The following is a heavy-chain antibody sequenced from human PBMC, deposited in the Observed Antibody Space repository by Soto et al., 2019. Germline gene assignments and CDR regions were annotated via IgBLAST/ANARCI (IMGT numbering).Heavy chain of an antibody. Sequence: PSQTLSLTCAISGDSVSSNSAAWNWIRQSPSRGLEWLGRTYYRSKWYNDYAVSVKSRITINPDTSKNQFSLQLNSVTPKDTAVYYCARDQIAAAGYYYYGMDVWGQGTTVTVSS. V-gene: IGHV6-1*01. J-gene: IGHJ6*02. CDR3: ARDQIAAAGYYYYGMDV. CDR1: GDSVSSNSAA. D-gene: IGHD6-13*01. CDR2: TYYRSKWYN.